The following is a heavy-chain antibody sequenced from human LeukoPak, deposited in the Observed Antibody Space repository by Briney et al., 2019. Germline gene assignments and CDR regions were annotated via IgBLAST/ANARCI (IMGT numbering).Heavy chain of an antibody. D-gene: IGHD3-22*01. V-gene: IGHV3-23*01. Sequence: GGSLRLSCAASGFTFSSYATSWVRQAPGKGLEWVSAISGSGGSTYYADSVKGRFTISRDNSKNTLYLQMNSLRAEDTAVYYCAKVPVPYYYDSSGYYYPAWGQGTLVTVSS. J-gene: IGHJ4*02. CDR3: AKVPVPYYYDSSGYYYPA. CDR2: ISGSGGST. CDR1: GFTFSSYA.